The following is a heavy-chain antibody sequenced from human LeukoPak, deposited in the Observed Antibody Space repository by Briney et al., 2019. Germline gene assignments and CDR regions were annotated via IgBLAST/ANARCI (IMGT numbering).Heavy chain of an antibody. CDR2: ISYDGSNK. V-gene: IGHV3-30*03. J-gene: IGHJ4*02. Sequence: GGSLRLSCAASGFTFSSYGMHWVRQAPGKGLEWVAVISYDGSNKYYADSVKGRFTISRDNSKNTLYLQMNSLRAEDTAVYYCARGQNYYDSSGYYSDFDYWGQGTLVTVSS. CDR3: ARGQNYYDSSGYYSDFDY. CDR1: GFTFSSYG. D-gene: IGHD3-22*01.